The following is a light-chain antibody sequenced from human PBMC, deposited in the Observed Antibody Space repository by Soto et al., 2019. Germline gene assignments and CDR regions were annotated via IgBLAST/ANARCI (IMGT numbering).Light chain of an antibody. CDR1: SSNIGAGYD. CDR3: QAYDSSLSGVV. V-gene: IGLV1-40*01. Sequence: QSVLTQPPSVSGAPGQRVTISCPGSSSNIGAGYDVHWYQQLPGTAPKLLIYGTSNRPSGVPDRFSGSKSGTSASLAITGLQAEDEADYYCQAYDSSLSGVVFGGGTKLTVL. CDR2: GTS. J-gene: IGLJ2*01.